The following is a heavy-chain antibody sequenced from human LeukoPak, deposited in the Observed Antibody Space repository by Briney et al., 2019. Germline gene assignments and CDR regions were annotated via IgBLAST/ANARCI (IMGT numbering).Heavy chain of an antibody. D-gene: IGHD6-6*01. CDR1: GYTFTSYD. J-gene: IGHJ6*03. CDR3: ARARRAARPPFYYYYYMDV. CDR2: MNPNSGNT. V-gene: IGHV1-8*01. Sequence: GASVKVSCKASGYTFTSYDINWVRQATGQGLEWMGWMNPNSGNTGYAQKFQGRVTMTRNTSISTAYMELSSLRSEDTAAYYCARARRAARPPFYYYYYMDVWGKGTTVTVSS.